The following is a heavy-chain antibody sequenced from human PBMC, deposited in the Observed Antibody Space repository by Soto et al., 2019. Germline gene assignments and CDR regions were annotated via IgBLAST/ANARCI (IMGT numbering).Heavy chain of an antibody. CDR1: GGSFSGYY. V-gene: IGHV4-34*01. D-gene: IGHD2-21*02. CDR2: INHSGST. J-gene: IGHJ3*01. Sequence: QVQLQQWGAGLLKPSETLSLTCAVYGGSFSGYYWSWIRQPPGKGLEWIGEINHSGSTKYNPSLKSRVTISVDTPKNQFSRKLSSVTAADTAVYYCAGGHGGNSEAFDLWGQGTMVTVSS. CDR3: AGGHGGNSEAFDL.